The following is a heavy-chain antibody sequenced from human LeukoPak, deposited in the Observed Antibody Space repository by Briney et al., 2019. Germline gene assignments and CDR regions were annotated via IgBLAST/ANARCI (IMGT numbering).Heavy chain of an antibody. CDR1: GYTFTSYG. J-gene: IGHJ3*02. CDR3: ARIPYSSGWFDAFDI. CDR2: FSAYNGNT. V-gene: IGHV1-18*04. Sequence: ASVKVSCKASGYTFTSYGISWVRQAPGQGLEWMGWFSAYNGNTNYAQKLQGRVTMTTDTSTSTAYMELRSLRSDDTAVYYCARIPYSSGWFDAFDIWGQGTMVTVSS. D-gene: IGHD6-19*01.